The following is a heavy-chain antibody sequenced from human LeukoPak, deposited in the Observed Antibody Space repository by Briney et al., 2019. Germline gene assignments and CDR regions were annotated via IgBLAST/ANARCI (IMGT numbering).Heavy chain of an antibody. CDR2: IHSTGNT. CDR3: ARDYYSRSSWYPDY. D-gene: IGHD6-13*01. V-gene: IGHV4-4*08. J-gene: IGHJ4*02. CDR1: GGSMSGYF. Sequence: SETLSLTCSVSGGSMSGYFWSWIRQSPRTGLEWIGYIHSTGNTNYNPSLKSRVTISSDTSNNKFFLRLTSVTPTDTAVYYCARDYYSRSSWYPDYWGQGTLVIVSS.